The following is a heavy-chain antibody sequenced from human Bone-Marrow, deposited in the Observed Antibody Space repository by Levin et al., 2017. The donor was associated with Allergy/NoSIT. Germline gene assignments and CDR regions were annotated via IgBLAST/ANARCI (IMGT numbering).Heavy chain of an antibody. CDR2: ISGSGGTT. Sequence: GESLKISCAASGFSFTNMGMSWVRQTPGTGLEWLEWVSAISGSGGTTYYADSVKGRFIISRDNSKNTLYLEMRSLRAEDTAIYYCAKVLGYYGGSAMDVWGQGTTVTVSS. CDR1: GFSFTNMG. V-gene: IGHV3-23*01. J-gene: IGHJ6*02. CDR3: AKVLGYYGGSAMDV. D-gene: IGHD4-23*01.